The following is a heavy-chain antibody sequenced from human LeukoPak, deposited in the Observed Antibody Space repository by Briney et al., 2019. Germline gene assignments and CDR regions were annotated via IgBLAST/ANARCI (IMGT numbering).Heavy chain of an antibody. CDR1: GSTFSSYN. V-gene: IGHV3-48*04. J-gene: IGHJ4*02. D-gene: IGHD6-19*01. CDR2: ISSSSDTI. Sequence: KPGESLRLSCAASGSTFSSYNMNWVRQAPGKGLEWISYISSSSDTIHYADSVKGRFTVSRDNAKNSLYLQMNSLRGEDTAVYYCARAAGWYNYWGQGTLVTVSS. CDR3: ARAAGWYNY.